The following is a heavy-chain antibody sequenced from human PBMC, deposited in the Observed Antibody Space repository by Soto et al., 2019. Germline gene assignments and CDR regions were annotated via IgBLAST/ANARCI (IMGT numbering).Heavy chain of an antibody. J-gene: IGHJ5*02. CDR1: GYSFTSYW. Sequence: GESLKIFSKCSGYSFTSYWITWVRQLPGKGLEWMGRIDPSDSYTNYSPSFEGHVTISTDKSISTAYLQWSSLKASDSAIYYCARHRTAGKGCFDPWGQGTLVTVSS. D-gene: IGHD6-13*01. CDR2: IDPSDSYT. V-gene: IGHV5-10-1*01. CDR3: ARHRTAGKGCFDP.